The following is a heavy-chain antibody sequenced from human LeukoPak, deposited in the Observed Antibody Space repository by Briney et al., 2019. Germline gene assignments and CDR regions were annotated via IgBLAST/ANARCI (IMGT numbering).Heavy chain of an antibody. Sequence: SETLSLTCTVSGDSISSGTYYWSWIRQPPGKGLEWIGYIYYSGSTNYNPSLKSRVTISVDTSKNQFSLKLSSVTAADTAVYYCARLEYSSGWLTGHFDYWGQGTLVTVSS. V-gene: IGHV4-61*01. CDR3: ARLEYSSGWLTGHFDY. CDR1: GDSISSGTYY. J-gene: IGHJ4*02. CDR2: IYYSGST. D-gene: IGHD6-19*01.